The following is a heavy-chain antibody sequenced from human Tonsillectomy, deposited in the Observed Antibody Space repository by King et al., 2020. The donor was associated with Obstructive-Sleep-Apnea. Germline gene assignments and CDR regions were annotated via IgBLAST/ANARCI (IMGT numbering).Heavy chain of an antibody. J-gene: IGHJ2*01. V-gene: IGHV3-23*04. Sequence: VQLVESGGGLAQPGGSLRLSGSASGLNFGNQGLIWDLQASGRGLEGVAAISSCRGQKFYTDSVKGRFTISRDKSMNTLFLQPNSLRAEDTAIYYCAKIGRIGNWYFDVWGRGTLVTVSS. CDR1: GLNFGNQG. CDR2: ISSCRGQK. D-gene: IGHD2-15*01. CDR3: AKIGRIGNWYFDV.